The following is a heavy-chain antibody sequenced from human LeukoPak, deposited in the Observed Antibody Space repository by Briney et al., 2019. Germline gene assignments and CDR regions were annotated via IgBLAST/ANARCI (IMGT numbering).Heavy chain of an antibody. Sequence: GGSLRLSCAASGFTFSSYEMNWVRQAPGKGLEWVSYISSSGSTIYYADSVKGRFTISRDNAKNSLYLQMNSLRAEDTAVYYCARDLILDDYVWGSYRRAGGFDYWGQGTLVTVSS. CDR3: ARDLILDDYVWGSYRRAGGFDY. V-gene: IGHV3-48*03. J-gene: IGHJ4*02. CDR2: ISSSGSTI. D-gene: IGHD3-16*02. CDR1: GFTFSSYE.